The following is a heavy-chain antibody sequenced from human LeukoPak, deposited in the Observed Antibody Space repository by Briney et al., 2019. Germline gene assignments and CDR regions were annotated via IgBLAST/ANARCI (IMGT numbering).Heavy chain of an antibody. CDR2: INPSGGTT. V-gene: IGHV1-46*01. CDR3: ARGGRYSSSWYSFDY. D-gene: IGHD6-13*01. CDR1: GYTFTGYF. Sequence: ASVKVSCKASGYTFTGYFMHWVRQAPGQGLEWMGIINPSGGTTSYAQKFQGRVTMTRDTSTNTVYMELSSLRSEDTAVYYCARGGRYSSSWYSFDYWGQGTLVTVSS. J-gene: IGHJ4*02.